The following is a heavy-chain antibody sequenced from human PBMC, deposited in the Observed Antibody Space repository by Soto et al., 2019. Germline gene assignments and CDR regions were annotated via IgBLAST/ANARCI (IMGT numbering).Heavy chain of an antibody. J-gene: IGHJ4*02. CDR3: ARQGGYGDHPD. CDR2: ISYSGST. Sequence: PSETLSLTCTVSGGSISRNEFYWGWIRQPPGKGLEWIGSISYSGSTDHNPSLESRVTISIDTSKNQFSLKLNSVTAADTAVYFCARQGGYGDHPDWGQGAQVTVSS. D-gene: IGHD4-17*01. CDR1: GGSISRNEFY. V-gene: IGHV4-39*01.